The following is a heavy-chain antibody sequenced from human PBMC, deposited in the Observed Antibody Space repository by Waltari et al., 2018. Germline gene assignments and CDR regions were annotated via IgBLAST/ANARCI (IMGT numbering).Heavy chain of an antibody. J-gene: IGHJ1*01. Sequence: QVQLQQWGAGLLKPSETLSLTCAVYGGSFSGYYWSWIRQPPGTGLEGIGEINHSGSTNYNPSLKSRVTRSVDTSKNQFSLKLSSVTAADTAVYYCARLSITMVQGVIIAYFQHWGQGTLVTVSS. D-gene: IGHD3-10*01. V-gene: IGHV4-34*01. CDR2: INHSGST. CDR1: GGSFSGYY. CDR3: ARLSITMVQGVIIAYFQH.